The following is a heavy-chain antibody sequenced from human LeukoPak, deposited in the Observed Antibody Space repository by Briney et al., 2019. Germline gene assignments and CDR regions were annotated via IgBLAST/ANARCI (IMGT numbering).Heavy chain of an antibody. J-gene: IGHJ4*02. D-gene: IGHD3-10*01. V-gene: IGHV1-2*02. CDR3: ARDWELRWSQGAFDY. CDR2: IDPRTGDT. CDR1: GYSFIVYY. Sequence: ASVKVSCKTSGYSFIVYYIHWVRQAPGQGLEWLGWIDPRTGDTKYAQNFQGRVTMTRDTSVSTAYMDLRSLTSDDSAVYYCARDWELRWSQGAFDYWGQGSLVTVSS.